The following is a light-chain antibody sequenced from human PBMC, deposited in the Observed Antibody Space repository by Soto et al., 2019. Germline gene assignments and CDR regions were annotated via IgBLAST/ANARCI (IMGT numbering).Light chain of an antibody. CDR3: QQYNSFPWT. V-gene: IGKV1-5*03. CDR2: KAS. J-gene: IGKJ1*01. CDR1: QSISSW. Sequence: DIQMTQSPSTLSASVGDRVTITCRASQSISSWLAWYQQKPGKAPNLLIYKASSVESGVPPRFSGSASGTEFTLTISSLQPDDFATYYCQQYNSFPWTFGQGTKVEIK.